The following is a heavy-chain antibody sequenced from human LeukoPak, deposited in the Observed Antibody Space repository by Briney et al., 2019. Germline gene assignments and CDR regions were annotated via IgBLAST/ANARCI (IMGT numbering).Heavy chain of an antibody. CDR2: ISHRGRT. D-gene: IGHD3-3*01. CDR1: GGSVSGYY. V-gene: IGHV4-34*01. J-gene: IGHJ4*02. Sequence: PSETLSLTCAVYGGSVSGYYWSWIRQPPEKGLEWIGEISHRGRTHYTPSLQSRVTMSVDTSKNQFALNLNSVTAADTAVYYCVRVPLRFLEPFDYWGQGVLVTVSS. CDR3: VRVPLRFLEPFDY.